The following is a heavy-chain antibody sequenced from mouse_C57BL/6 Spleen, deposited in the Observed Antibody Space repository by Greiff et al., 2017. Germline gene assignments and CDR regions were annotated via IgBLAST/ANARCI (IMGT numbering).Heavy chain of an antibody. J-gene: IGHJ2*01. CDR3: ARPYYYGRGNYFDY. D-gene: IGHD1-1*01. V-gene: IGHV1-64*01. CDR2: IQPNSGST. CDR1: GYTFTSYW. Sequence: QVQLQQPGAELVKPGASVKLSCKASGYTFTSYWLHWVKQRPGQGLEWIGMIQPNSGSTNHNEKFKSKATLTVDKSSSTAYMQLSSLTSEDSSVYYCARPYYYGRGNYFDYWGQGTTLTVSS.